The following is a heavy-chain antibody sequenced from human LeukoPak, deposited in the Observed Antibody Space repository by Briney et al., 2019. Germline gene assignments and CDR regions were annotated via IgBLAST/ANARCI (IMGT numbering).Heavy chain of an antibody. CDR2: IYPGDSDT. D-gene: IGHD3-22*01. V-gene: IGHV5-51*01. J-gene: IGHJ4*02. CDR1: GYRFTTDY. CDR3: ARDYDSSGYVDY. Sequence: GESLKISCKASGYRFTTDYIGWVRQMPGKGLEWMGIIYPGDSDTRYSPSFQGQVTISADKSISTAYLQWSSLKASDTAMYYCARDYDSSGYVDYWGQGTLVTVSS.